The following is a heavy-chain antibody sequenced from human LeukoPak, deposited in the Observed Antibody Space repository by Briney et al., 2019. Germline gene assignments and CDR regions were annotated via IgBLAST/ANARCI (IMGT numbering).Heavy chain of an antibody. V-gene: IGHV3-30-3*01. D-gene: IGHD3-22*01. J-gene: IGHJ4*02. CDR2: ISYDGSNK. CDR3: AREGGAGYYFLNYFDY. Sequence: SGGSLRLSCAASGFTFSSYAMHWVRQAPGKGLEWVAVISYDGSNKYYADSVKGRFTISRDNSKNTLYLQMNSLRAEDTAVYYCAREGGAGYYFLNYFDYWGQGTLVTASS. CDR1: GFTFSSYA.